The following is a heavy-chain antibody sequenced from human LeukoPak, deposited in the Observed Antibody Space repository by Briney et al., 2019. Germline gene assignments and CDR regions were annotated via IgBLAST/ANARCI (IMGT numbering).Heavy chain of an antibody. CDR3: ARGSVTQPYYYYGMDV. CDR1: GYTLTELS. Sequence: GASVKVSCKVSGYTLTELSMHWVRQAPGKGLEWMGGFDPEDGETIYAQKFQGRVTMTRNTSISTAYMELSSLRSEDTAVYYCARGSVTQPYYYYGMDVWGQGTTVTVSS. V-gene: IGHV1-24*01. D-gene: IGHD4-17*01. J-gene: IGHJ6*02. CDR2: FDPEDGET.